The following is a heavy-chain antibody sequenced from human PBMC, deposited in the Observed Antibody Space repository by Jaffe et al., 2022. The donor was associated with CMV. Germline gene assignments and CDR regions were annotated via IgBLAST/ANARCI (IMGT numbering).Heavy chain of an antibody. D-gene: IGHD6-13*01. Sequence: EVQLLESGGGLVQPGGSLRLSCAASGSIFSSYAMSWVRQAPGKGLEWVSAISRSGGSTYYADSVKGRFTISRDNSKNTLYLRMNSLRADDKAVYYCAKNGGWDSSIWNQQPSYFDSWGQGTLVTVSS. CDR2: ISRSGGST. CDR1: GSIFSSYA. V-gene: IGHV3-23*01. CDR3: AKNGGWDSSIWNQQPSYFDS. J-gene: IGHJ4*02.